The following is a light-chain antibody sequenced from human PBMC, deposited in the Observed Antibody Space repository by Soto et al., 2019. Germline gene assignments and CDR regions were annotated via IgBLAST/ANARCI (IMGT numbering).Light chain of an antibody. CDR1: SSDVGGYNY. J-gene: IGLJ1*01. Sequence: QPVLTQPPSASGSPGQSVTISCTGTSSDVGGYNYVSWYQQHPGKAPKLIIYDVTKRPSGVPDRFSGSKSGNTASLTISGLQTEDEADYYCCSYAGSRTYVFGPGTKLTVL. V-gene: IGLV2-8*01. CDR2: DVT. CDR3: CSYAGSRTYV.